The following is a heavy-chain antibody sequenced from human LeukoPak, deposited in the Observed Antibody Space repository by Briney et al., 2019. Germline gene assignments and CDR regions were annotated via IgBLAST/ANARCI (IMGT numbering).Heavy chain of an antibody. J-gene: IGHJ5*02. D-gene: IGHD4-11*01. CDR1: GGTFSSYA. CDR2: ITPIFGTA. Sequence: SVKVSCKASGGTFSSYAISWVRQAPGQGLEWMGGITPIFGTANYAQKFQGRVTITTDESTSTAYMELSSLRSEDTAVYYCASNYELWFDPWGQGTLVTVSS. V-gene: IGHV1-69*05. CDR3: ASNYELWFDP.